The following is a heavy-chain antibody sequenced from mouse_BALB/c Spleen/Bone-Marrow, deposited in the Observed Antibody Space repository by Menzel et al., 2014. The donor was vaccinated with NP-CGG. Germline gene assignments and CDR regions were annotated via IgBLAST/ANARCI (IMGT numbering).Heavy chain of an antibody. J-gene: IGHJ2*01. V-gene: IGHV1-20*02. Sequence: VKLQKSGPELAKHGASVKRSWKAVGYSFTGYFMNWVMQSHGKSLEWIGRINPYNGDTFYNQKFKGKATLTVDKSSSTAHMELRSLASEDSAVYYCARSGYYGSSYFNCWGQGTTLTVSS. D-gene: IGHD1-1*01. CDR3: ARSGYYGSSYFNC. CDR1: GYSFTGYF. CDR2: INPYNGDT.